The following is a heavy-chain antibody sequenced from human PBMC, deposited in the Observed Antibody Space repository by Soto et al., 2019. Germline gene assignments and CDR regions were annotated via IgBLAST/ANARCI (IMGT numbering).Heavy chain of an antibody. J-gene: IGHJ4*02. CDR3: ATATPLRGGMITNINFDF. V-gene: IGHV1-24*01. CDR1: GHTLTEFS. CDR2: VGPEWGEV. D-gene: IGHD3-10*01. Sequence: ASVKVSCKMSGHTLTEFSIHWVRQAPGKALEWMGGVGPEWGEVVYSQRWHGSVTVTKYTVTETVYMDRSHLKSDDTAVYSGATATPLRGGMITNINFDFWGQGTPVTVSS.